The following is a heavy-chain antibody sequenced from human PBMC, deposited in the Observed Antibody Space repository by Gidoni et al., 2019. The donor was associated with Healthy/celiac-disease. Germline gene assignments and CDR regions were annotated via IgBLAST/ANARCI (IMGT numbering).Heavy chain of an antibody. CDR1: GFTFSSYG. CDR3: AKVQAYCGGDCYSYYFDY. J-gene: IGHJ4*02. D-gene: IGHD2-21*02. V-gene: IGHV3-30*18. CDR2: ISYDGSNK. Sequence: QVQLVESGGGVVQPGRSLRLSCAAPGFTFSSYGMHWVRQAPCKGRDWVAVISYDGSNKYYADSVKGRFTISRDNSKNTLYLQMNSLRAEDTAVYYCAKVQAYCGGDCYSYYFDYWGQGTLVTVSS.